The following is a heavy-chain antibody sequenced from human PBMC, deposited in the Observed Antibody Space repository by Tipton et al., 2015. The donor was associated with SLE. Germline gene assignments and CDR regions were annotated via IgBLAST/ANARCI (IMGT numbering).Heavy chain of an antibody. Sequence: TLSLTCTVSGGSISSSSNYWGWVRQPPGKGLEWIGSIYYSGSTYYNPSLKSRVTISVDTSKNQFSLKLSSVTAADTAVYYCAKTLAVAGTVDYWGQGTLVTVSS. CDR2: IYYSGST. J-gene: IGHJ4*02. CDR1: GGSISSSSNY. D-gene: IGHD6-19*01. V-gene: IGHV4-39*07. CDR3: AKTLAVAGTVDY.